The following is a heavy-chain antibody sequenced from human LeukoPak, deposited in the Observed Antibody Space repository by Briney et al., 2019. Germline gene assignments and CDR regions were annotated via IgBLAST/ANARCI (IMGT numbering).Heavy chain of an antibody. J-gene: IGHJ4*02. CDR3: ASGSLGRGGSYC. V-gene: IGHV3-7*01. Sequence: GGSLRLSCAASGFTFSSYWMSWVRQAPGRGLEWVANMNQDGSQKYYVDSVKDRFTISRDNAKNSLYLQMNSLRDEDTAVYYCASGSLGRGGSYCWGQGTLVTVSS. CDR1: GFTFSSYW. CDR2: MNQDGSQK. D-gene: IGHD2-15*01.